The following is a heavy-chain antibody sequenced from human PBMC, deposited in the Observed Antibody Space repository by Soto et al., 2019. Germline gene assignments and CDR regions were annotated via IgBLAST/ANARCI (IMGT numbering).Heavy chain of an antibody. J-gene: IGHJ4*02. CDR3: AMVARRQQRALVY. CDR2: IYYSGST. CDR1: GGSISSSSYY. D-gene: IGHD6-25*01. Sequence: SETLSLTCTVSGGSISSSSYYWGWIRQPPGKGLEWIGSIYYSGSTYYNPSLKSRVTISVDTSKNQFSLKLSSVTAADTAVYFCAMVARRQQRALVYWGKAPFATAFS. V-gene: IGHV4-39*01.